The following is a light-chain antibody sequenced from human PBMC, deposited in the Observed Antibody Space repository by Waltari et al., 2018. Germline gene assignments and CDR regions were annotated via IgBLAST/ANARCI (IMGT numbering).Light chain of an antibody. CDR3: QQSYSSPFT. CDR1: QSISNY. V-gene: IGKV1-39*01. Sequence: DIQMTQSPSSLSASVGDRVTITCRASQSISNYLYWYQQKPGKAPKLLIYTASSLQSGVPSRFSGSGSGTDFTLTISSLQPEDFATFYCQQSYSSPFTFGPGTKVDIK. J-gene: IGKJ3*01. CDR2: TAS.